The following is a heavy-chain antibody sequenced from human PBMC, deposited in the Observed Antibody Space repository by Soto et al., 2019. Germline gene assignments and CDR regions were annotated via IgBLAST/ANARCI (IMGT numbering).Heavy chain of an antibody. Sequence: PLEAVSVTCIVSGDAVTSGSYYWTCLRQPPVKRLEWIGYISYTGRTKYHPSLQSRVTISVDTSKNDFSLNLSSVTAADTAVYFCASECGLLTYYVMNVWRHGTEVTVSS. V-gene: IGHV4-61*03. CDR3: ASECGLLTYYVMNV. J-gene: IGHJ6*02. CDR1: GDAVTSGSYY. CDR2: ISYTGRT.